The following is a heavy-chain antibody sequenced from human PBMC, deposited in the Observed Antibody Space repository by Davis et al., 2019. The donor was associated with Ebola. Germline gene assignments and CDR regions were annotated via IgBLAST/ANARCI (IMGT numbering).Heavy chain of an antibody. CDR2: IIPILGIA. D-gene: IGHD2-15*01. Sequence: SVKVSCKASGGTFSSYAISWVRQAPGQGLEWMGRIIPILGIANYAQKFQGRVTMTRDTSTSTVYMELRSLRSDDTAVYYCARTAGAAWGQGTTVTVSS. CDR3: ARTAGAA. CDR1: GGTFSSYA. J-gene: IGHJ6*02. V-gene: IGHV1-69*04.